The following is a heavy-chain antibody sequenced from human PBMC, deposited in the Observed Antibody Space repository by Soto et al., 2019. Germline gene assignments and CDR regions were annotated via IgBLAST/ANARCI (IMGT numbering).Heavy chain of an antibody. V-gene: IGHV4-59*08. Sequence: SETLSRTCTVSGGSISSYYCSWVRQPPGQGLEWIGYIYYSGSTNYNPSLKSRVTISVDTSKNQFSLKLSSVTAADTAVYYCARHGPYYDFWSGSPRPYYYYYMDVWGKGTTVTVSS. CDR2: IYYSGST. D-gene: IGHD3-3*01. J-gene: IGHJ6*03. CDR3: ARHGPYYDFWSGSPRPYYYYYMDV. CDR1: GGSISSYY.